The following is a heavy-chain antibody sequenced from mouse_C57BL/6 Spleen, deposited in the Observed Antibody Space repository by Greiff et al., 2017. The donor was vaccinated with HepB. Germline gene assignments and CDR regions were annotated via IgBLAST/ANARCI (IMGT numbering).Heavy chain of an antibody. CDR3: ARSYYDYDRDFDY. CDR2: INPSSGYT. J-gene: IGHJ2*01. CDR1: GYTFTSYW. D-gene: IGHD2-4*01. Sequence: QVQLQQSGAELAKPGASVKLSCKASGYTFTSYWMHWVKQRPGQGLEWIGYINPSSGYTKYNQKFKDKATLTADKSSSTAYMQLSSLTYEDSAVYYCARSYYDYDRDFDYWGQGTTLTVSS. V-gene: IGHV1-7*01.